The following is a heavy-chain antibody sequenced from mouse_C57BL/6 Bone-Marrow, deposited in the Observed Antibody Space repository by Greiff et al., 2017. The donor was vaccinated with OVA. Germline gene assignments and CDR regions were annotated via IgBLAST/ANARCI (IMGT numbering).Heavy chain of an antibody. CDR2: SRNKANDYTT. J-gene: IGHJ1*03. CDR3: ARDRYDGYRWYFDV. Sequence: EVQVVESGGGLVQSGRSLRLSCATSGFTFSDFYMEWVRQAPGKGLEWIAASRNKANDYTTEYSASVKGRFIVSRDTSQSILYLQMNALRAEDTAIYYCARDRYDGYRWYFDVWGTGTTVTVSS. V-gene: IGHV7-1*01. CDR1: GFTFSDFY. D-gene: IGHD2-3*01.